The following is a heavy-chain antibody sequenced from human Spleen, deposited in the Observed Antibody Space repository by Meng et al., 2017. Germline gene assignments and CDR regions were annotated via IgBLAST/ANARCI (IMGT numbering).Heavy chain of an antibody. Sequence: VPLQPWGAGLLQPSETLSLTCAVYGGSFRGYYWNWLRQPPGKGLEWIGEINHSGSTNYNPSLESRATISVDTSQNNLSLKLSSVTAADSAVYYCARGPTTMAHDFDYWGQGTLVTVSS. CDR3: ARGPTTMAHDFDY. J-gene: IGHJ4*02. D-gene: IGHD4-11*01. V-gene: IGHV4-34*01. CDR1: GGSFRGYY. CDR2: INHSGST.